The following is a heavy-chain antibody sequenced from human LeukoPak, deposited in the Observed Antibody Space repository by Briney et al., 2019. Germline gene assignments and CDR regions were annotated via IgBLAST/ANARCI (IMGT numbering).Heavy chain of an antibody. CDR3: ARDQDVTIFGVVITTYYYYGMDV. V-gene: IGHV1-2*06. D-gene: IGHD3-3*01. CDR1: GYTFTGYY. CDR2: INPNSGGT. J-gene: IGHJ6*02. Sequence: ASVKVSCKASGYTFTGYYMHWVRQAPGQGLEWMGRINPNSGGTNYAQKFQGRVTMTRDTSISTAYMELSRLRSDDTAVYYCARDQDVTIFGVVITTYYYYGMDVWGQGTTVTVSS.